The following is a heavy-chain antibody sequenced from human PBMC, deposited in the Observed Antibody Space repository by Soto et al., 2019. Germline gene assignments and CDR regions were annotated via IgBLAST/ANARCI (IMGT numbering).Heavy chain of an antibody. V-gene: IGHV1-69*08. CDR3: ARDPPDSPPVLAG. D-gene: IGHD2-21*01. Sequence: SVKVSCKASGGTFSSYTISWVRQAPGQGLEWMGRIIPILGTANYAQKFQGRVTITADKSTSTAYMELSSLRSEDTAVYYCARDPPDSPPVLAGWGQGTLVTVSS. J-gene: IGHJ4*02. CDR1: GGTFSSYT. CDR2: IIPILGTA.